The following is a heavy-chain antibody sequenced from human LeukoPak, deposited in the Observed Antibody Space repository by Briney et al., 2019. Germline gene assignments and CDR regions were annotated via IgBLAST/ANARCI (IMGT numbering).Heavy chain of an antibody. D-gene: IGHD5-24*01. CDR3: ARIRDGYNDAFDY. Sequence: ASMKVSCKASGYSFSNYGISWVRQAPGQGLEWMGWINTYNANTNYTQNLQGRVTMTRDMSTSTVYMELSSLRSEDTAMYYCARIRDGYNDAFDYWGQGTLLTVSS. J-gene: IGHJ4*02. CDR1: GYSFSNYG. CDR2: INTYNANT. V-gene: IGHV1-18*01.